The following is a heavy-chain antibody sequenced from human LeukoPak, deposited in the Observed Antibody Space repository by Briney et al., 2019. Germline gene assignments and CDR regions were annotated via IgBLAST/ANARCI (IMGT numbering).Heavy chain of an antibody. V-gene: IGHV4-39*07. Sequence: PSETLSLTCTVSGGSISSSSYYWGWIRQPPGKGLEWIGSIYYSGSTYYNPSLKSRVTISVDTSKNQFSLKLSSVTAADTAVYCCARGGEEIIIDYWGQGTLVTVSS. J-gene: IGHJ4*02. CDR2: IYYSGST. CDR1: GGSISSSSYY. D-gene: IGHD2/OR15-2a*01. CDR3: ARGGEEIIIDY.